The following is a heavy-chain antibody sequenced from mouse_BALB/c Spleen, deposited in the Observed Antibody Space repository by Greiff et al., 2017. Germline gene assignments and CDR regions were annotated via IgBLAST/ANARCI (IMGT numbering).Heavy chain of an antibody. CDR3: ARWKYDAPYAMDY. CDR1: GFTITDDY. V-gene: IGHV14-1*02. D-gene: IGHD2-14*01. CDR2: IDPENGNT. Sequence: VQLQQSGPELVKPGALVTLSCKASGFTITDDYMRWVKQRPEQGLEWIGWIDPENGNTIYDPKFQGKASITADTSSNTAYLQLSSLTSEDTAVYYCARWKYDAPYAMDYWGQGTTVTVSS. J-gene: IGHJ4*01.